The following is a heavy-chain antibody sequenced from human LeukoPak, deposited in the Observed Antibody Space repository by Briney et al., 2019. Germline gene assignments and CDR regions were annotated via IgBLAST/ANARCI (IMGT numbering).Heavy chain of an antibody. CDR1: GFTFSSYG. J-gene: IGHJ4*02. Sequence: GGSLRLSCAASGFTFSSYGMHWVRQAPGKGLEWVAFIRYDGSNKYYADSVKGRFTISRDNSKNTLYLQMSSLRAEDTAVYYCAKVDDSSGYYYFDYWGQGTLVTVSS. D-gene: IGHD3-22*01. CDR2: IRYDGSNK. V-gene: IGHV3-30*02. CDR3: AKVDDSSGYYYFDY.